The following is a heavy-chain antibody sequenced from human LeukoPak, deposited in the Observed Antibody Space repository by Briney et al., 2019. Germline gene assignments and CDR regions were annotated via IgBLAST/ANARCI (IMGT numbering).Heavy chain of an antibody. J-gene: IGHJ4*02. CDR2: IKQDGSVK. CDR3: ARWAGVTDY. D-gene: IGHD5-18*01. V-gene: IGHV3-7*01. Sequence: GRSLCLSCAPSAFTFENYWMSWVSQAPGKGPEWVANIKQDGSVKHYLDSEKDRFNISRDNAKNSLILQMNSVRVEDTAVYYCARWAGVTDYWGQGTLVTVSS. CDR1: AFTFENYW.